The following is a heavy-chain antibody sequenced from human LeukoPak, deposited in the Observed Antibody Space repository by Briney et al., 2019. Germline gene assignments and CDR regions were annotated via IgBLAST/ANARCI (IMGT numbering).Heavy chain of an antibody. D-gene: IGHD2-15*01. CDR2: IYQTGRT. V-gene: IGHV4-38-2*01. CDR1: GYSLSRGYY. CDR3: ARVDLVVVATTPHWYFDL. J-gene: IGHJ2*01. Sequence: PSETLSLTCAVSGYSLSRGYYRGWIRQAPGKGLEWIGIIYQTGRTNYNPSLKSRVTMSVDTSKNQFSLRLSSVTAADTAVYYCARVDLVVVATTPHWYFDLWGRGTLVTVSS.